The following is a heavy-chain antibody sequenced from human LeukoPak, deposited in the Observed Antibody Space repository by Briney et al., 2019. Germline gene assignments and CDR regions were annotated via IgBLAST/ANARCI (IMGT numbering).Heavy chain of an antibody. CDR1: GYTFTELS. Sequence: ASVKVSCKVSGYTFTELSIHWVRRAPGKGLEWMGGFDREDDEIMYARKFQGRVTVTEDTSTDTAVMELRSLKSEDTAVYYCATAPLVGVPTFLDTWGQGTLVTVSS. J-gene: IGHJ5*02. V-gene: IGHV1-24*01. CDR3: ATAPLVGVPTFLDT. D-gene: IGHD1-26*01. CDR2: FDREDDEI.